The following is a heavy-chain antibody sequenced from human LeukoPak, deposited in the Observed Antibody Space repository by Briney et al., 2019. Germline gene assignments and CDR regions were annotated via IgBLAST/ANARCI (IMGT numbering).Heavy chain of an antibody. CDR2: TYYRSQWYN. CDR3: ARFLYSSVYYPLGMDV. J-gene: IGHJ6*04. V-gene: IGHV6-1*01. Sequence: SQTLSLTCAISGDSVSSNSAAWVWIRQSPLRGLEWLGRTYYRSQWYNDYTVSVRSRISINPDTSKNQFSLQLNSVTPDDTAVYYCARFLYSSVYYPLGMDVWGKGTTVTVSS. D-gene: IGHD6-19*01. CDR1: GDSVSSNSAA.